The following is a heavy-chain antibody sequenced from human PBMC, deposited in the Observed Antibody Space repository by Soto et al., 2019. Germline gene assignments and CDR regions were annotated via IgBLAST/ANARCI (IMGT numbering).Heavy chain of an antibody. J-gene: IGHJ4*02. V-gene: IGHV4-59*01. Sequence: SETLSLTCIVSGRSISNYYWSWIRQPPGKGLEGIGYSYYSGSTNYNPSLQSRVTISVDTSKNQFSLKLSSVTAADTAVYYCARAVLPATAPFDYWGQGTLVTVSS. D-gene: IGHD2-2*01. CDR3: ARAVLPATAPFDY. CDR1: GRSISNYY. CDR2: SYYSGST.